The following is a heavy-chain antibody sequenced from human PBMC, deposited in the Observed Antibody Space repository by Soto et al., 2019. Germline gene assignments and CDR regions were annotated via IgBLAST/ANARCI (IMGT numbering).Heavy chain of an antibody. Sequence: GGSLRLSCTASGFTFSSYAMHWVRQATGKGLEWVSAIVVAGDTYFPDSVKGRFTISRENAKNSLYLQMDSLRVEDTAVYYCARRGIDTMSGFDALDVWGLGTKVTVSS. J-gene: IGHJ3*01. CDR3: ARRGIDTMSGFDALDV. V-gene: IGHV3-13*01. D-gene: IGHD6-25*01. CDR2: IVVAGDT. CDR1: GFTFSSYA.